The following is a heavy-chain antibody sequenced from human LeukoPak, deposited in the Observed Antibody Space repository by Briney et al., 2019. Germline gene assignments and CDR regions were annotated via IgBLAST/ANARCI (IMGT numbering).Heavy chain of an antibody. J-gene: IGHJ4*02. V-gene: IGHV3-7*03. Sequence: GGSLRLSCAGSGFTFSSYWMSWVRQAPGKGLEWVANIKQDGSEKYYVDSVKGRFTISRDNAKNSLYLQMNSLRAEDTAVYYCAKDIVVVPAASNFDYWGQGTLVTVSS. CDR1: GFTFSSYW. CDR2: IKQDGSEK. D-gene: IGHD2-2*01. CDR3: AKDIVVVPAASNFDY.